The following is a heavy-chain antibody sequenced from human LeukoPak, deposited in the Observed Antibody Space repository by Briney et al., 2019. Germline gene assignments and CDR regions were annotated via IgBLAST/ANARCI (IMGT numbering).Heavy chain of an antibody. Sequence: QTGGSLRLSCAASGFTFSSYGMHWVRQAPGKGLEWVAFIRYDGSNKYYADSVKGRFTISRDNSRNTLYLQMNSLRAEDTAVYYCAKDSLQREYYYYYYMDVWGKGTTVTVSS. V-gene: IGHV3-30*02. D-gene: IGHD3-16*02. CDR3: AKDSLQREYYYYYYMDV. J-gene: IGHJ6*03. CDR2: IRYDGSNK. CDR1: GFTFSSYG.